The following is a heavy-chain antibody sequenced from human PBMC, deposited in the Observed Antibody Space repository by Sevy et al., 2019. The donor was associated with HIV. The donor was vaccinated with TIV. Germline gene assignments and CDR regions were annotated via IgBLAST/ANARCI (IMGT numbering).Heavy chain of an antibody. CDR1: GFTFNIYS. CDR2: LSFGCGKI. V-gene: IGHV3-23*01. D-gene: IGHD2-8*01. J-gene: IGHJ4*02. CDR3: AREGCTKPHDY. Sequence: GGSLRLSCAASGFTFNIYSMSWVCQTPGKGLEWVATLSFGCGKINHADSVKGRFTMSRDDSKNAVYLQMNNLRVEDTAIYYCAREGCTKPHDYWGQGTLVTVSS.